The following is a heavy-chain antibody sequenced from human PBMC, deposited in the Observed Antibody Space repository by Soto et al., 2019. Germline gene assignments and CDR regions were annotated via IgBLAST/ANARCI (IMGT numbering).Heavy chain of an antibody. CDR3: ARDRYYDSTGYYDY. CDR1: GGSITSYF. Sequence: QVQLQESGPGLVKASETLSLTCAVSGGSITSYFWSWIRQSPGKGLEWIGYIYYSGSTKYNPSLQSRVTISVDTSKNQVSLKLSSVTAADTAMYYCARDRYYDSTGYYDYWGQGTLVTVSS. D-gene: IGHD3-22*01. CDR2: IYYSGST. V-gene: IGHV4-59*01. J-gene: IGHJ4*02.